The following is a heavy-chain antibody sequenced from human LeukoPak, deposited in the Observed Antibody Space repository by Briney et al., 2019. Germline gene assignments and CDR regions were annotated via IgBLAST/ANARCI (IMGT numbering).Heavy chain of an antibody. CDR3: ARGGQDSTGAYFDY. CDR2: IIPILGVP. V-gene: IGHV1-69*02. D-gene: IGHD1-26*01. Sequence: GSSVKVSCKASGGTFSTYSITWVRQAPGQGHEWMGRIIPILGVPNYAQKFQGRLTITADKSTSTAYMDLRSLRSEATAVYYCARGGQDSTGAYFDYWGQGTLVTVSS. CDR1: GGTFSTYS. J-gene: IGHJ4*02.